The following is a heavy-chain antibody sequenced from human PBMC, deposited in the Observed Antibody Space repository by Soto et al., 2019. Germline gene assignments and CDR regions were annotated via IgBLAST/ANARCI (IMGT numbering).Heavy chain of an antibody. CDR1: GYTFTSYA. CDR3: XXXXXXGLNDY. V-gene: IGHV1-18*01. J-gene: IGHJ4*02. CDR2: ISAYNGNT. Sequence: QVQLVQSGAEVKKPGASVKVSCKASGYTFTSYAISWVRXXXXQGLEWMGWISAYNGNTNYAQKLQGRVTMTTDTSTXXXXXXXXXXXXXXXXXXXXXXXXXXGLNDYWGQGTLVTVSS.